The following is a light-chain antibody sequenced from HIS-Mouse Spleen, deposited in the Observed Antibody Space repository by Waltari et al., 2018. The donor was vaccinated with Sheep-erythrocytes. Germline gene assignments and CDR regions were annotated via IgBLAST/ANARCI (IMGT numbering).Light chain of an antibody. Sequence: QSALTQPRSVSGSPGQSVTISCTGTSSHVGGYHYVSWYQQHPGKPPKLMIYDVSKRPSGVPDRFSGSKSGNTASLTISGLQAEDEADYYCCSYAGSYNHVFATGTKVTVL. V-gene: IGLV2-11*01. CDR2: DVS. CDR1: SSHVGGYHY. J-gene: IGLJ1*01. CDR3: CSYAGSYNHV.